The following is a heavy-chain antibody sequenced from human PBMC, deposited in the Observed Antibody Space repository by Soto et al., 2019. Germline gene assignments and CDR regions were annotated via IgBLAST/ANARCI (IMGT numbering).Heavy chain of an antibody. D-gene: IGHD3-22*01. J-gene: IGHJ4*02. Sequence: GGSLRLSCAASGFTFSSYGMHWVRQAPGKGLEWVAVISYDGSNKYYADSVKGRFTISRDNSKNTLYLQMNSLRAGDTAVYYCAKDYDDSSTIDYWGQGTRVTVSS. CDR3: AKDYDDSSTIDY. V-gene: IGHV3-30*18. CDR1: GFTFSSYG. CDR2: ISYDGSNK.